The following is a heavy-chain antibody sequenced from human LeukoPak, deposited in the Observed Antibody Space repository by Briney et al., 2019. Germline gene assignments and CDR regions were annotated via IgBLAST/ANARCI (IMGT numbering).Heavy chain of an antibody. V-gene: IGHV4-31*03. CDR3: ARGRYSYGHTGVDY. J-gene: IGHJ4*02. Sequence: SETLSLTCIVSGGSISSGGYYWSWIRQHPGKGLEWIGYIYYSGSTYYNPSLKSRVTISVDTSKNQFSLKLSSVTAADTAVYYCARGRYSYGHTGVDYWGQGTLVTVSS. CDR2: IYYSGST. CDR1: GGSISSGGYY. D-gene: IGHD5-18*01.